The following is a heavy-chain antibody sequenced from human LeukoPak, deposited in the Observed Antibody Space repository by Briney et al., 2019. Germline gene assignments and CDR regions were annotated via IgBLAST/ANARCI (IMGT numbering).Heavy chain of an antibody. Sequence: ETSETLSLTCVVSGGSISSGGYSWSWIRQPPGKGLEWIGYIYHSGSTYYNPSLKSRVTISVDRSKNQFSLKLSSVTAADTAVYYCARAPRLGYCSSTSCYSGFDPWGQGTLVTVSS. D-gene: IGHD2-2*01. V-gene: IGHV4-30-2*01. CDR1: GGSISSGGYS. CDR3: ARAPRLGYCSSTSCYSGFDP. CDR2: IYHSGST. J-gene: IGHJ5*02.